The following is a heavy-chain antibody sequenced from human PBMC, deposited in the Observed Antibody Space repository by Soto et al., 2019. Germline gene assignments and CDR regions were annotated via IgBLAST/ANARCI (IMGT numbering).Heavy chain of an antibody. J-gene: IGHJ4*02. CDR2: ISSDGTTT. Sequence: EVQLVESGGGLVQPGKALRLSCAASGFTFSKYWIHWVRQAPGKAPVWVSYISSDGTTTDYADSVKGRFTISRDNAKNTLYLQLDSLRAEDTAVYYCAIQDCTNDVCLEAAVTVGGALEYWGQGAQVTVSS. CDR3: AIQDCTNDVCLEAAVTVGGALEY. V-gene: IGHV3-74*01. CDR1: GFTFSKYW. D-gene: IGHD2-8*01.